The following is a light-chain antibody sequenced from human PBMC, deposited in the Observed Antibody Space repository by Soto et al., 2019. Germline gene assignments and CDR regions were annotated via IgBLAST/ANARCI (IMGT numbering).Light chain of an antibody. CDR2: YVS. Sequence: QSVLTQPRSVSGSPGQSVTISCTGTSSDVCEYDYVSWYQHHPGKAPKLMIYYVSQRPSGVPDRFSGSKSGSTASLTISGLQAEDEADHYCCSYAGSRGFGGGTKLAVL. CDR3: CSYAGSRG. V-gene: IGLV2-11*01. J-gene: IGLJ2*01. CDR1: SSDVCEYDY.